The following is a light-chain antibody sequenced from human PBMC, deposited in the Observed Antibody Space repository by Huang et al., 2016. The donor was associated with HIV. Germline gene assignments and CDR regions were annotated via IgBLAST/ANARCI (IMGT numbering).Light chain of an antibody. V-gene: IGKV2D-29*01. CDR3: MHSKQHPYT. CDR2: EVS. J-gene: IGKJ2*01. CDR1: QSLLHSDGKTY. Sequence: DIVMTPTPPSPSVTPGQPASISCKSSQSLLHSDGKTYVYWYLQKPGQPPQLLTYEVSSRFAGVPDRFSGSGSGTDFTVKISRVEAEDVGVYYCMHSKQHPYTFGQGTKLEIK.